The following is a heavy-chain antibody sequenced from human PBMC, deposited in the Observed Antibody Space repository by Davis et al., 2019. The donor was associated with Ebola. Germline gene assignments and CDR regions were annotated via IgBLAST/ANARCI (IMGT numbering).Heavy chain of an antibody. CDR2: IYYSGST. CDR3: ARGRRGAYTYGYLAYYMDV. J-gene: IGHJ6*03. D-gene: IGHD5-18*01. V-gene: IGHV4-30-4*08. Sequence: PSETLSLTCTVSGGSITSADYYWSWIRQPPGKGLEWIGYIYYSGSTYYNPSLRGRVTISVDTSKNQFSLKLSSVTAADTAVYYCARGRRGAYTYGYLAYYMDVWGKGTTVTVSS. CDR1: GGSITSADYY.